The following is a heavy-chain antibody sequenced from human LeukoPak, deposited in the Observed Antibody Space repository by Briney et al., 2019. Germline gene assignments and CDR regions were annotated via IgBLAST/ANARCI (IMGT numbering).Heavy chain of an antibody. V-gene: IGHV3-21*01. CDR3: ARAYGDYYYYGMDV. Sequence: PGGSLRLSCAAPGFTFSSYSMNWVRQAPGKGLEWVSSISSSSSYIYYADSVKGRFTISRDNAKNSLYLQMNSLRAEDTAVYYCARAYGDYYYYGMDVWGQGTTVTVSS. J-gene: IGHJ6*02. D-gene: IGHD4-17*01. CDR1: GFTFSSYS. CDR2: ISSSSSYI.